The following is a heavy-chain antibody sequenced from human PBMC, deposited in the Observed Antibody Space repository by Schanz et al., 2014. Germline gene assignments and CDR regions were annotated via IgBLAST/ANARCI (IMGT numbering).Heavy chain of an antibody. J-gene: IGHJ5*02. CDR3: AREGTVIRGLSGWFDP. V-gene: IGHV1-2*02. D-gene: IGHD3-10*01. CDR2: MNPNSGGT. CDR1: GYTFINSD. Sequence: QVQLVQSGAEVKNPGASVKVSCKASGYTFINSDINWVRQAAGQGLEWMGWMNPNSGGTYYAQKFQGRVTMTRDTSISTVYMELSRLRSDDTAVYYCAREGTVIRGLSGWFDPWGQGTLVTVSS.